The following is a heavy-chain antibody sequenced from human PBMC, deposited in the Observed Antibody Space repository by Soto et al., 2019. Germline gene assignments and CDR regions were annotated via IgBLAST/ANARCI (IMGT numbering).Heavy chain of an antibody. CDR1: GASFIDTP. Sequence: QVPLVQSGAQVKRPGASLMVSCKLSGASFIDTPIHWVRQVPDTGLEWMGGFHLEERKYIYAQKVQDRVTMTDDSSILTAFMELGSLGSEDTAVYYCATQKADYSFDYWGQGTLVTVSS. J-gene: IGHJ4*02. D-gene: IGHD2-21*01. V-gene: IGHV1-24*01. CDR2: FHLEERKY. CDR3: ATQKADYSFDY.